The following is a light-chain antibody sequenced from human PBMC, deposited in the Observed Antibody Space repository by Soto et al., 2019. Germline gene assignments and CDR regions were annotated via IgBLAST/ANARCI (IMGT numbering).Light chain of an antibody. J-gene: IGKJ1*01. CDR1: QSVSSN. CDR2: GAS. CDR3: QQYNNWPRT. V-gene: IGKV3-15*01. Sequence: EIVMTQSPATLSVSPGERATLSCRASQSVSSNLAWYQQKPGQAPRLLIYGASTRATGIPARFSGSGSGTEFTLTLSSLQSEDFAVSYCQQYNNWPRTFGQGTKVDI.